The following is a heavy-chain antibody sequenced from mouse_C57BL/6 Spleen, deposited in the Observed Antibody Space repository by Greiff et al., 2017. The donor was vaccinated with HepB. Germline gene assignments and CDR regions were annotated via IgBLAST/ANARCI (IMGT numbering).Heavy chain of an antibody. D-gene: IGHD1-1*01. CDR2: INPNYGTT. V-gene: IGHV1-39*01. CDR3: ARGYYGSSYGYFDY. J-gene: IGHJ2*01. CDR1: GYSFTDYN. Sequence: EVKVVESGPELVKPGASVKISCKASGYSFTDYNMNWVKQSNGKSLEWIGVINPNYGTTSYNQKFKGKATLTVDQSSSTAYMQLNSLTSEDSAVYYCARGYYGSSYGYFDYWGQGTTLTVSS.